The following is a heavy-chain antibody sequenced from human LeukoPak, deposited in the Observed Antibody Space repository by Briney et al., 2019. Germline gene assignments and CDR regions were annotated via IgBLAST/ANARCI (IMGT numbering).Heavy chain of an antibody. CDR2: ISYDGINK. J-gene: IGHJ4*02. CDR1: GXAFSSYV. D-gene: IGHD6-13*01. Sequence: PGGSLRLSCAAPGXAFSSYVMTWVRQAPGEGLEWVALISYDGINKSYADSVKGRFTISRDNSKNTLYLQMNSLRAEDTAVYYCAKSGYRSSWHLHFDYWGQGTLVTVSS. V-gene: IGHV3-30*18. CDR3: AKSGYRSSWHLHFDY.